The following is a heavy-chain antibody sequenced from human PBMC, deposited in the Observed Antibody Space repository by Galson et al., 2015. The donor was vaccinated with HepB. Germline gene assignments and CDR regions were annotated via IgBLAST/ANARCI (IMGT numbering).Heavy chain of an antibody. J-gene: IGHJ4*02. D-gene: IGHD1-26*01. CDR3: VREWWERQLDC. Sequence: SLRLSCAASGFTFRNHAMHWVRQAPGKGLQWVAVISYDGNNKYFADSVKGRVTISRDNSKNTLYLQMNSLRVEDTATYYCVREWWERQLDCWGQGTLVTVSS. CDR1: GFTFRNHA. CDR2: ISYDGNNK. V-gene: IGHV3-30*04.